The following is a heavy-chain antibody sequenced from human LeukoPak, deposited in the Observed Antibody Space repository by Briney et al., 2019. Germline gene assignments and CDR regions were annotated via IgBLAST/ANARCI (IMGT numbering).Heavy chain of an antibody. CDR3: ATKQWLAPPPDS. V-gene: IGHV3-74*01. D-gene: IGHD6-19*01. J-gene: IGHJ4*02. CDR2: INTEGTVT. Sequence: GGSLTLSCAASALTFSKYWTGWVRHARGKGMESVSRINTEGTVTTYADSVKGRFTVSRDNADNTMFLQMNSVRDEDTAVYYCATKQWLAPPPDSWGQGTPVTVSS. CDR1: ALTFSKYW.